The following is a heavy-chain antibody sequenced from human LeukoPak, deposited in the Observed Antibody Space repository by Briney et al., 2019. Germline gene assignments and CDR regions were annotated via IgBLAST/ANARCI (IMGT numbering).Heavy chain of an antibody. V-gene: IGHV1-2*02. CDR2: INPNSGGT. Sequence: GASVKVSCKASGYTFTGYYMHWVRQAPGQGLEWMGWINPNSGGTNYAQKFQGRVTMTRDTSISTAYMELGRLRSDDTAVYYCARDRYYDILTGYYATYDYWGQGTLVTVSS. J-gene: IGHJ4*02. CDR1: GYTFTGYY. CDR3: ARDRYYDILTGYYATYDY. D-gene: IGHD3-9*01.